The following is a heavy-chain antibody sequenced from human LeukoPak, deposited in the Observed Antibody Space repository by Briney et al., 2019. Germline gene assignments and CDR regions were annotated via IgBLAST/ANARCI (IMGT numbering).Heavy chain of an antibody. V-gene: IGHV3-30*02. CDR1: GFTFSSYG. J-gene: IGHJ4*02. D-gene: IGHD1-26*01. CDR2: IRYDGSNK. CDR3: AKAAGIVGAIPLDY. Sequence: GGSLRLSCAASGFTFSSYGMHWVRQAPGKGLEWVAFIRYDGSNKYYADSVKGRFTLSRDNSKNTLYLQMNSLRAEDTAVYYCAKAAGIVGAIPLDYWGQGPLVTVSS.